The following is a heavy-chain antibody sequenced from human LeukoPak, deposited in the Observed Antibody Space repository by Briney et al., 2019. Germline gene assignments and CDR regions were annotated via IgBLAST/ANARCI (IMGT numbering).Heavy chain of an antibody. Sequence: GESLNISCQGSGYSFTSYWIGWVRQMPGKGREWMGIIYPGDSDTRYSPSFQGQVTISADKSISTAYLQWSSLKASDTAMYYCARQGGYDSIGMDVWGQGTTVTVSS. D-gene: IGHD5-12*01. J-gene: IGHJ6*02. CDR2: IYPGDSDT. CDR3: ARQGGYDSIGMDV. V-gene: IGHV5-51*01. CDR1: GYSFTSYW.